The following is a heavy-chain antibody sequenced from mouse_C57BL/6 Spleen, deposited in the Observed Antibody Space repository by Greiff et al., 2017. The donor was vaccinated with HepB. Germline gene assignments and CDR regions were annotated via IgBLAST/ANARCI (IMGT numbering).Heavy chain of an antibody. V-gene: IGHV1-53*01. CDR1: GYTFTSYW. J-gene: IGHJ4*01. D-gene: IGHD6-5*01. CDR2: INPSNGGT. CDR3: ARQPYPSYYYAMDY. Sequence: VQLQESGTELVKPGASVKLSCKASGYTFTSYWMHWVKQRPGQGLEWIGNINPSNGGTNYNEKFKSKATLTVDKSSSTAYMQLSSLTSEDSAVYYCARQPYPSYYYAMDYWGQGTSVTVSS.